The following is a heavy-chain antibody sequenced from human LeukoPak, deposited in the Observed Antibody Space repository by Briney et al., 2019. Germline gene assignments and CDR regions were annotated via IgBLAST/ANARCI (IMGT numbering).Heavy chain of an antibody. J-gene: IGHJ3*02. CDR2: IKQDGSEK. Sequence: GGSLRLSCAASGFTFSAYWMSWVRQAPGKGLNWVANIKQDGSEKYYVDSVKGQFTISRDNAKNSLYLQMNSLRVEDTAVYYCTRYIADSSGSPSPSAFNIWGQGTMVTVSS. CDR3: TRYIADSSGSPSPSAFNI. CDR1: GFTFSAYW. D-gene: IGHD3-22*01. V-gene: IGHV3-7*02.